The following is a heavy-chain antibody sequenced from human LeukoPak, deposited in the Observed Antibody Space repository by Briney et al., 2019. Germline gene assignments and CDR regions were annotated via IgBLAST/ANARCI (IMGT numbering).Heavy chain of an antibody. J-gene: IGHJ4*02. V-gene: IGHV3-23*01. CDR3: VRDGSSWGNFDY. Sequence: GGSLRLSCAASGFTFSSYAMSWVRQAPGKGLEWVSAVSGSGTSTYYADSVKGRFSISRDNAKNSLYLQMNSLRTEDTAVYYCVRDGSSWGNFDYWGQGTLVSVSS. CDR2: VSGSGTST. D-gene: IGHD7-27*01. CDR1: GFTFSSYA.